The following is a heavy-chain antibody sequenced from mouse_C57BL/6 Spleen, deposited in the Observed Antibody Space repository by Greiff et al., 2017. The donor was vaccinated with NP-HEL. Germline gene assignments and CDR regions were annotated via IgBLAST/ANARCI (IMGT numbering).Heavy chain of an antibody. Sequence: QVQLQQPGAELVRPGSSVKLSCKASGYTFTSYWMHWVKQRPIQGLEWIGNIDPSDSDTHYNQKFKGKATLTVDKSSRTAYMQLSSLTSEDSAVYYCARGCYDGYSPFAYWGQGTLVTVSA. V-gene: IGHV1-52*01. J-gene: IGHJ3*01. CDR2: IDPSDSDT. CDR1: GYTFTSYW. CDR3: ARGCYDGYSPFAY. D-gene: IGHD2-3*01.